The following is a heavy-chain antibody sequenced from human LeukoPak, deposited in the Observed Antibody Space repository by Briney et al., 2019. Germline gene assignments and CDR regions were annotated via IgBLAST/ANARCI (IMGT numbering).Heavy chain of an antibody. CDR3: ARVGYCTSSNCYEEFDH. CDR2: IDPSDSYT. CDR1: GYRFTSYW. V-gene: IGHV5-10-1*01. Sequence: GESLKISCKGSGYRFTSYWINWVRQMPGKGLEWMGRIDPSDSYTNYSPSFQGHVTISADKSINTAYLQWSSLKASDTAMYYCARVGYCTSSNCYEEFDHWGQGTLVTASS. D-gene: IGHD2-2*01. J-gene: IGHJ4*02.